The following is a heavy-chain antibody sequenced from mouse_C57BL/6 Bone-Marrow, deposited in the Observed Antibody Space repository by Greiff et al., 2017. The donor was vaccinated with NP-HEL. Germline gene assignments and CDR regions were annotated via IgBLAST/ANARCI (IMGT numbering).Heavy chain of an antibody. J-gene: IGHJ3*01. CDR2: ISYDGSN. V-gene: IGHV3-6*01. Sequence: ESGPGLVKPSQSLSLTCSVTGYSITSGYYWNWIRQFPGNKLEWMGYISYDGSNNYNPSLKNRISITRDTSKNQFFLKLNSVTTEDTATYYCARGGFYYGFAYWGQGTLVTVSA. CDR1: GYSITSGYY. CDR3: ARGGFYYGFAY. D-gene: IGHD2-1*01.